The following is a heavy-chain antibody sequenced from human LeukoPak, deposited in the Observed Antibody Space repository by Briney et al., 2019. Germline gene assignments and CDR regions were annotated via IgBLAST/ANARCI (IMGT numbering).Heavy chain of an antibody. CDR2: IYSDGST. J-gene: IGHJ4*02. CDR1: GGSINTYY. V-gene: IGHV4-59*01. Sequence: SETLSLTCTVSGGSINTYYWSWIRQPPGKGLEWLGYIYSDGSTNYNPSLKSRLTISVDTSKNQFSLKLSSVIAADTAVYYCARLLSSGRSDYWGQGTLVTVSS. D-gene: IGHD3-22*01. CDR3: ARLLSSGRSDY.